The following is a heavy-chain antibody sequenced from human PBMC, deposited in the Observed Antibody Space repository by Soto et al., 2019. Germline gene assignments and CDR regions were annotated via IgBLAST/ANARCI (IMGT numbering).Heavy chain of an antibody. D-gene: IGHD6-19*01. V-gene: IGHV4-39*01. CDR2: IYYSGST. J-gene: IGHJ4*02. CDR3: ARHTGGSGWSYYFDY. Sequence: QLQLQESGPGLVKPSETLSLTCTVSGGSISSSSYYWGWILQPPGKGLEWIGSIYYSGSTYYNPSLNSRVTISVDTSKKQVSRKLGSVTAADTAVYYWARHTGGSGWSYYFDYWGQGTLVTVSS. CDR1: GGSISSSSYY.